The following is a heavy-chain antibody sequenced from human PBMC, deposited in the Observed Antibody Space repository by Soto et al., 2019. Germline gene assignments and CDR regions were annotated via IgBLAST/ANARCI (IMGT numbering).Heavy chain of an antibody. J-gene: IGHJ4*02. Sequence: QVQLQESGPGLVRPSETLSLTCTVSGGSISSYYWTWIRQPAGKGLEWIGRTHTSGSTDYNSSLGTRFTMSGDTSKNHLPCRLTSVPAADPAMYYCARGGTMSWNFWDFGGQGTRVTFAA. CDR2: THTSGST. D-gene: IGHD3-3*01. CDR1: GGSISSYY. CDR3: ARGGTMSWNFWDF. V-gene: IGHV4-4*07.